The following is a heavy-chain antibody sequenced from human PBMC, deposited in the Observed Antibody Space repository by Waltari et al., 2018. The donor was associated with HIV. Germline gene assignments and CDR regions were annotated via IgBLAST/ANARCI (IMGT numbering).Heavy chain of an antibody. CDR2: IGYDGSNK. CDR3: AREGHYYGSGRFGGDY. J-gene: IGHJ4*02. V-gene: IGHV3-33*01. D-gene: IGHD3-10*01. CDR1: GFTFSTYG. Sequence: QVQLVESGGGVVQPGRSLRLSCAASGFTFSTYGMHWVRQAPGKGLGWVAGIGYDGSNKYYADSVKGRLTISRDNSKNTVYLQINRLRAEDTAVYYCAREGHYYGSGRFGGDYWGQGTLVTVSS.